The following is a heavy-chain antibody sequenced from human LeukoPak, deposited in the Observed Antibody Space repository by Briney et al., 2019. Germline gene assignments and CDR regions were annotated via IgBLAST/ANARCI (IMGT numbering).Heavy chain of an antibody. V-gene: IGHV4-39*01. Sequence: SETLSLTCTVSGGSISSSNAYWGWIRQPPGKGLEWIGSIYYSKNTYYNPPLKSRVTISADTSKNQFSLTLGSVSATDTAVYYCASPRGFSYGYFDNWGQGTLVTVSS. CDR3: ASPRGFSYGYFDN. CDR2: IYYSKNT. CDR1: GGSISSSNAY. D-gene: IGHD5-18*01. J-gene: IGHJ4*02.